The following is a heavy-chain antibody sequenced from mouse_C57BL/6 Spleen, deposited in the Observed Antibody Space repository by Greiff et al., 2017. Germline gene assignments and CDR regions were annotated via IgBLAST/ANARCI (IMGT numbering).Heavy chain of an antibody. D-gene: IGHD1-1*01. CDR2: IDPSDSYT. CDR1: GYTFTSYW. Sequence: QVQLQQSGAELVKPGASVKLSCKASGYTFTSYWMQWVKQRPGQGLEWIGEIDPSDSYTNYNQKFKGKATLTVDTSSSTAYMQLSSLTSEDSAVYYCAIITTVGVYFDYWGQGTTLTVSS. V-gene: IGHV1-50*01. CDR3: AIITTVGVYFDY. J-gene: IGHJ2*01.